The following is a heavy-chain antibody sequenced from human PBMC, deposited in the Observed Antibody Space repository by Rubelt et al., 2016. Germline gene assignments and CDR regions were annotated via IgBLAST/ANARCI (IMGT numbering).Heavy chain of an antibody. D-gene: IGHD4-23*01. CDR2: INTNTGNP. Sequence: ASVKVSCKASGYTFTSSDINWVRQAPGQGLEWMGWINTNTGNPTYAQGFTGRFVFSLDTSVSTTYLQISSLKAEDTAVYYCARAIDGGRFHDGYWGQGTLVTVSS. CDR3: ARAIDGGRFHDGY. J-gene: IGHJ4*02. CDR1: GYTFTSSD. V-gene: IGHV7-4-1*02.